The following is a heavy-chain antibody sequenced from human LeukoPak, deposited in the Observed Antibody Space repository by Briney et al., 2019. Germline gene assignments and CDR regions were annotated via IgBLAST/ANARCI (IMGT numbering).Heavy chain of an antibody. V-gene: IGHV3-7*01. D-gene: IGHD3-10*01. CDR1: GFSFSNYW. CDR2: IKTDGSET. CDR3: VSAIRGSPIDY. J-gene: IGHJ4*02. Sequence: AGGSLRLSCAASGFSFSNYWMGWVRQAPGKGLACVANIKTDGSETYCVDSVKGRFTISRDNAKNSLFLQMNSLRAEDTAIYYCVSAIRGSPIDYWGQGTLVSVPS.